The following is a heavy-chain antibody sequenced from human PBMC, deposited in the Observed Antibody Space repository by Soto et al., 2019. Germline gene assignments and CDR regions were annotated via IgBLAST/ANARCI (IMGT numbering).Heavy chain of an antibody. CDR2: IWCDGSNK. J-gene: IGHJ6*02. CDR3: ARGGDYYCGMDV. V-gene: IGHV3-33*01. D-gene: IGHD3-16*01. CDR1: GFTFSSYG. Sequence: QVQLVESGGGVVQPGRSLRLSCAASGFTFSSYGMHWVRQAPGKGLEWVAVIWCDGSNKYYADSVKGRFTISRDNSKNTRYLDMNSLRAEDTAVYYCARGGDYYCGMDVWGQGTTVTVSS.